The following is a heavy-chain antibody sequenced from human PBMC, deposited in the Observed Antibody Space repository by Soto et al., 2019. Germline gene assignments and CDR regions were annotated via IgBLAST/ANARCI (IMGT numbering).Heavy chain of an antibody. CDR2: IYYSGST. D-gene: IGHD6-13*01. CDR1: GGSISSGGYY. CDR3: ARDRIAAAGTRYYGMDV. Sequence: PSETLSLTCTVSGGSISSGGYYWSWIRQHPGKGPEWIGYIYYSGSTYYNPSLKSRVTISVDTSKNQFSLKLSSVTAADTAVYYCARDRIAAAGTRYYGMDVWGQGTTVTVSS. J-gene: IGHJ6*02. V-gene: IGHV4-31*03.